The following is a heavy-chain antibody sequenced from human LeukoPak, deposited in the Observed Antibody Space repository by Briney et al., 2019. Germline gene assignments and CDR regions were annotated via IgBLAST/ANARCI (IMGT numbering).Heavy chain of an antibody. CDR2: ISGSGDSV. D-gene: IGHD3-16*01. V-gene: IGHV3-23*01. CDR1: GFTFSNYA. Sequence: GGSLRLSCAASGFTFSNYAMAWVRQAQGKGLECVSAISGSGDSVRYADSVKGRFTISRDSSKNTLYLQMNNLRAEDTALYYCTRDVWATNYYYGMDVWGEGTTVTVSS. J-gene: IGHJ6*04. CDR3: TRDVWATNYYYGMDV.